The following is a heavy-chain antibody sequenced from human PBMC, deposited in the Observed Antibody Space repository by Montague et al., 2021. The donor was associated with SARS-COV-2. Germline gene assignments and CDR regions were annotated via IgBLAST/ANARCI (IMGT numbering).Heavy chain of an antibody. Sequence: CAISGDSVWGNTAAWNWIRQSPSVGLAWLGRTHYRPKWTSDYATSVEGRISIDPDTSKNQFFLHLRSVTPEDTGVYYCVRDTGSAQAGFDAWGQGTLVTVSS. CDR3: VRDTGSAQAGFDA. V-gene: IGHV6-1*01. CDR2: THYRPKWTS. D-gene: IGHD4-17*01. CDR1: GDSVWGNTAA. J-gene: IGHJ4*02.